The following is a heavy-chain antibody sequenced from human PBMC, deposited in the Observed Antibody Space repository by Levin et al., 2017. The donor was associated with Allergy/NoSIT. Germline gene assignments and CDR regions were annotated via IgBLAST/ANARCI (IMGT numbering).Heavy chain of an antibody. V-gene: IGHV1-18*01. CDR3: ARDLGVAGIIFFDY. D-gene: IGHD6-19*01. CDR2: ISAYNGNI. J-gene: IGHJ4*02. CDR1: GYIFTDYG. Sequence: AASVKVSCKASGYIFTDYGISWVRQAPGQGPEWMGWISAYNGNINYAQRFQGRVTMTTDTSTSTAYMEMRSLRSDDTAVYYCARDLGVAGIIFFDYWGQGTLVTVSS.